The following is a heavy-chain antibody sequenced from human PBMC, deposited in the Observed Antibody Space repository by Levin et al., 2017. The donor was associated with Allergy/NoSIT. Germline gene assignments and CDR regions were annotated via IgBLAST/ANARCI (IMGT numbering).Heavy chain of an antibody. CDR3: ARQTSSSPLEYYFDY. Sequence: SQTLSLTCTVSGGSISSYYWSWIRQPPGKGLEWIGYIYYSGSTNYNPSLKSRVTISVDTSENQFSLKLSSVTAADTAVYYCARQTSSSPLEYYFDYWGQGTLVTVSS. CDR2: IYYSGST. V-gene: IGHV4-59*08. D-gene: IGHD6-6*01. J-gene: IGHJ4*02. CDR1: GGSISSYY.